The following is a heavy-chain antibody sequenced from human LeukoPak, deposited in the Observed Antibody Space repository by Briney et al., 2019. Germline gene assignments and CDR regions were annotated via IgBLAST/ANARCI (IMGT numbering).Heavy chain of an antibody. CDR1: GFTFITYT. CDR2: ISSTSNDI. CDR3: ARDLWDYGGNWFDP. D-gene: IGHD4-23*01. J-gene: IGHJ5*02. V-gene: IGHV3-21*01. Sequence: GGSLRLSCVASGFTFITYTMNWVRQAPGKGLEWLSFISSTSNDIYYADSVKGRFTISRDNAKNSVYLQMNSRRVDDTAMYYCARDLWDYGGNWFDPWGQGTLVTVSS.